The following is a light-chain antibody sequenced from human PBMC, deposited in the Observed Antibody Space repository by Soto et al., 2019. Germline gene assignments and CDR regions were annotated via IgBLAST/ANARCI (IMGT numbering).Light chain of an antibody. CDR1: QSINGW. CDR2: KAS. Sequence: DIQMTQSPSTLSASVGDRVTITCRASQSINGWLAWYQQKPGKAPKLLIYKASSLESGVTSRFSGGGSGTEFSLTINSLQPDDFATYYCQQYNSFSQTFGQGTKVEIK. V-gene: IGKV1-5*03. J-gene: IGKJ1*01. CDR3: QQYNSFSQT.